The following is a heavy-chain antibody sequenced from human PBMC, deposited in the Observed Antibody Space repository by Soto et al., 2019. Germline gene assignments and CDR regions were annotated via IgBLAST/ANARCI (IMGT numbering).Heavy chain of an antibody. D-gene: IGHD6-6*01. J-gene: IGHJ6*02. CDR1: GGTFSSYA. CDR3: ARDIARLAARQLDYYYYGMDV. Sequence: QVQLVQSGAEVKKPGSSVKVSCKASGGTFSSYAISWVRQAPGQGLEWMGGIIPIFGTANYAQKFQGRVTITADESTSTAYMELSSLRSEDTAVYYCARDIARLAARQLDYYYYGMDVWGQGTTVTVSS. V-gene: IGHV1-69*01. CDR2: IIPIFGTA.